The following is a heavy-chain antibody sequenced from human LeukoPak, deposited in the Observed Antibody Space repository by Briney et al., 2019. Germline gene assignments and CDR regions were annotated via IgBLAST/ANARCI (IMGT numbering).Heavy chain of an antibody. J-gene: IGHJ5*02. CDR2: INTNTGNP. D-gene: IGHD6-19*01. Sequence: GASVKVSCKASGYTFTSYAMNWVRQAPGQGLEWMGWINTNTGNPTYAQGFTGRFVFSLDTSVSTAYLQISSLKAEDTAVYYCARSATRYRGWSVYWFDPWGQGTLVTVSS. CDR3: ARSATRYRGWSVYWFDP. CDR1: GYTFTSYA. V-gene: IGHV7-4-1*02.